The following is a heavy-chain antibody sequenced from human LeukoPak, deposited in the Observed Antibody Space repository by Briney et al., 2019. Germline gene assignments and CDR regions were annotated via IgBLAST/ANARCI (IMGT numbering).Heavy chain of an antibody. J-gene: IGHJ4*02. V-gene: IGHV3-23*01. CDR3: AKEPDGAGY. CDR2: ISGSGGNT. D-gene: IGHD3-16*01. Sequence: SGGSLRLSCAASGLTFSSYAMSWVRQAPGKGLEWVSGISGSGGNTYYADSVKGRFTISRDNPKNTLYLQMDSLRADDTAVYYCAKEPDGAGYWGQGMLVTVSS. CDR1: GLTFSSYA.